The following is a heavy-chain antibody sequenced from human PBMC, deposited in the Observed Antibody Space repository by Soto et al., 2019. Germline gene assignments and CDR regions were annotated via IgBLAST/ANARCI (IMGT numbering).Heavy chain of an antibody. V-gene: IGHV4-31*03. CDR1: GGSISSGGYY. CDR2: IYYSGST. D-gene: IGHD6-13*01. Sequence: PSETLSLTCTVSGGSISSGGYYWSWIRQHPGKGLEWIGYIYYSGSTYYNPSLKSRVTISVDTSKNQFSLKLSSVTAADTAVYYCARDQIAAAKYYYYYGMDVWGQGTTVTVS. CDR3: ARDQIAAAKYYYYYGMDV. J-gene: IGHJ6*02.